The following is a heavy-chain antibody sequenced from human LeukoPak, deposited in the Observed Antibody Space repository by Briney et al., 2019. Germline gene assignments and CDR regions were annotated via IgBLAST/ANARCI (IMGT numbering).Heavy chain of an antibody. CDR1: GFIFTDYG. D-gene: IGHD4-17*01. J-gene: IGHJ4*02. V-gene: IGHV3-30*02. Sequence: GGSLRLSCAASGFIFTDYGMHWVRQAPGKGLEWLTFIRYDGSDKYYADSVKGRFTISRDNSKNTLYLQMNSLRAEDTAVYYCAKAASWDYGDYSFDYWGQGTLVTVSS. CDR2: IRYDGSDK. CDR3: AKAASWDYGDYSFDY.